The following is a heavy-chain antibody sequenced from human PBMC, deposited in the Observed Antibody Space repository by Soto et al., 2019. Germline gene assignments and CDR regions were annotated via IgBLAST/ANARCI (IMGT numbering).Heavy chain of an antibody. CDR3: ARDLGLATA. CDR1: GVNFISYS. V-gene: IGHV3-21*01. CDR2: ISSSSYI. J-gene: IGHJ5*02. Sequence: GGSLRLSSAASGVNFISYSMNWVRQAPGKGLEWVSSISSSSYIYYADSVKGRFTISRDNAKNSLYLQMNSLRAEDTAVYYCARDLGLATAWGQGTLVTVSS.